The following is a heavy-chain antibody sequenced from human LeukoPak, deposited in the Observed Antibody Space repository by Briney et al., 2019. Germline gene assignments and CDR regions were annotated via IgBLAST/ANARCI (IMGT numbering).Heavy chain of an antibody. CDR3: ARASETYYFDS. Sequence: GGSLRLSCAASGFSFSNYAMSWVRPAPGKGLEWVSTVSGSGGRTSYADSVKGRFTISRDNSKNTLYPQMNSLRAEDTAVYYCARASETYYFDSWGQGTLVTVSS. CDR1: GFSFSNYA. D-gene: IGHD1-26*01. J-gene: IGHJ4*02. V-gene: IGHV3-23*01. CDR2: VSGSGGRT.